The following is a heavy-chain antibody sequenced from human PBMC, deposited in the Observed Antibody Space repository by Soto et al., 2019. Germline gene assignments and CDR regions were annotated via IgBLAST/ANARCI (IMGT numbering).Heavy chain of an antibody. D-gene: IGHD2-2*01. J-gene: IGHJ6*02. V-gene: IGHV3-21*04. CDR3: ARDLPVNYNYAMDV. CDR2: IDSSSSSI. Sequence: GALRLPGSASGFTFSIYRINWVRQAPGKGLEWVSSIDSSSSSIYYADSVRGRFTISRDNAKNLLSLQMNSLRAEDTGVYYCARDLPVNYNYAMDVWGQGTKVTVYS. CDR1: GFTFSIYR.